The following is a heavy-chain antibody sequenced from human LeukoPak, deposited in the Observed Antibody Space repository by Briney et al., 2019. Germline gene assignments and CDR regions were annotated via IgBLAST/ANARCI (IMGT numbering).Heavy chain of an antibody. J-gene: IGHJ4*02. CDR2: ISAYNGNT. D-gene: IGHD2-2*01. CDR3: ARARAYCSSTSCYGALGCY. V-gene: IGHV1-18*01. CDR1: GYTFTSYG. Sequence: ASVKVSCKASGYTFTSYGISWVRQAPGQGLEWTGWISAYNGNTNYAQKLQGRVTMTTDTSTSTAYMELRSLRSDDTAVYYCARARAYCSSTSCYGALGCYWGQGTLVTVSS.